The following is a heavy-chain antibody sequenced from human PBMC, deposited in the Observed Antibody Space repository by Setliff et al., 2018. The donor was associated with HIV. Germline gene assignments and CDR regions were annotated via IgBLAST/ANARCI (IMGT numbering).Heavy chain of an antibody. CDR1: GYSFTDYF. J-gene: IGHJ4*02. CDR2: ISPNNGDK. Sequence: GASVKVSCKASGYSFTDYFMHWVRQAPGQGLEWMGWISPNNGDKNIPQSFQGRVTMTRDTSINTAYMELSGPRSDDTAMYYCARQLSNSLDYWGQGTLVTVSS. V-gene: IGHV1-2*02. CDR3: ARQLSNSLDY. D-gene: IGHD7-27*01.